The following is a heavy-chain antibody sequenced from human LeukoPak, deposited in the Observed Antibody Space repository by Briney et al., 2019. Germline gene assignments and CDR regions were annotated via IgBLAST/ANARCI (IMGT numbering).Heavy chain of an antibody. J-gene: IGHJ4*02. Sequence: SETLSLTCSVSGGSISSSSYYWGWIRQPPGKGLVWIGRIYYSGSTYYNPSLKSRVPMSVDTSKNQFSLKLSSVTAADTAVYYCARLAREYSYVITRPDHFDYWGQGTLVTVSS. V-gene: IGHV4-39*01. CDR2: IYYSGST. D-gene: IGHD5-18*01. CDR1: GGSISSSSYY. CDR3: ARLAREYSYVITRPDHFDY.